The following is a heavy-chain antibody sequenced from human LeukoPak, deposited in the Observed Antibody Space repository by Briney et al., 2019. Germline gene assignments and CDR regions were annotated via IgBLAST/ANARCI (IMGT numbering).Heavy chain of an antibody. CDR2: IYYSGST. J-gene: IGHJ3*02. V-gene: IGHV4-59*01. D-gene: IGHD1-14*01. CDR1: GGSISSYY. Sequence: SETLSLTCTVSGGSISSYYWSWIRQPPGKGLEWIGYIYYSGSTNYNPSLKSRVTISVDTSKNQFSLKLSSVTAADTAVYYCARLTTRSRAFDIWGQGTMVTVSS. CDR3: ARLTTRSRAFDI.